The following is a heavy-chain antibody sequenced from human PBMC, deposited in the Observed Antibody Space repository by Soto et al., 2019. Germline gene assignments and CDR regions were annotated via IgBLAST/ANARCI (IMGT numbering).Heavy chain of an antibody. CDR3: AGTPTIFGVVRAGVFDP. V-gene: IGHV1-2*02. J-gene: IGHJ5*02. CDR1: GSGITANY. Sequence: ASVKCTCKASGSGITANYFHWVRQAPGQGLEWMGWINPNSGGTNYAQKFQGRVTMTRDTSISTAYMELSRLRSDDTAVYYCAGTPTIFGVVRAGVFDPWGQGTLVTVSS. CDR2: INPNSGGT. D-gene: IGHD3-3*01.